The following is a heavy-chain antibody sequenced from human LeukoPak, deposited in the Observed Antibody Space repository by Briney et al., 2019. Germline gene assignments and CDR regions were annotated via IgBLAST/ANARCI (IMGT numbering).Heavy chain of an antibody. CDR1: GYSISSGYY. J-gene: IGHJ5*02. CDR3: ARAPQRITMVRGVINWFDP. CDR2: IYHSGST. V-gene: IGHV4-38-2*02. D-gene: IGHD3-10*01. Sequence: SETLSLTCTVSGYSISSGYYWGWIRQPPGKGLEWIGSIYHSGSTYYNPSLKSRVTISVDTSKNQFSLKLSSVTAADTAVYYCARAPQRITMVRGVINWFDPWGQGTLVTVSS.